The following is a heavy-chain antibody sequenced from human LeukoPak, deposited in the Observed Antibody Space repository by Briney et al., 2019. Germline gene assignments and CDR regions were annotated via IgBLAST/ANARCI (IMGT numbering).Heavy chain of an antibody. CDR3: ARYYDFWSSIDY. CDR2: IKQDGSEK. J-gene: IGHJ4*02. CDR1: GFSFSSHW. V-gene: IGHV3-7*05. Sequence: GGSLRLSCAAPGFSFSSHWMFWVRQAPGRGLEWVANIKQDGSEKYYVDSVKGRFTISRDNAKNSLYPQMNSLRAEDTAIYYCARYYDFWSSIDYWGQGTLVTVSS. D-gene: IGHD3-3*01.